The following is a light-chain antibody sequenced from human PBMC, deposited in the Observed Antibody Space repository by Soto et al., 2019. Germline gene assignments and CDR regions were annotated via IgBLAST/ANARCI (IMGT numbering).Light chain of an antibody. CDR2: DAS. CDR3: QQYGGSPWT. J-gene: IGKJ1*01. CDR1: QSVSRNY. V-gene: IGKV3-20*01. Sequence: EILLTQSPGTLSLSPGERATLSCRASQSVSRNYLAWYLQRPGQAPRLLIYDASSRAAGIPDRFSGSGSGTDFTLTISRLEPDDFAVYYCQQYGGSPWTFGQGTKVEIK.